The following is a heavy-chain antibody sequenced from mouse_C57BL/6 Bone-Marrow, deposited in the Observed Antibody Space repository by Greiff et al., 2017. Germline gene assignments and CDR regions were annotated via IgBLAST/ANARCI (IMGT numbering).Heavy chain of an antibody. Sequence: QVQLQQSGPELVKPGASVKISCKASGYAFSSSWLNWVKQRPGKGLEWIGRIYPGDGATNYNGKFKGKATLTADKSSSTAYMQLSRLTSEDSAVXCCARSGRGAAQVVDYWGQGTTLTVSS. D-gene: IGHD3-2*02. CDR1: GYAFSSSW. J-gene: IGHJ2*01. CDR3: ARSGRGAAQVVDY. CDR2: IYPGDGAT. V-gene: IGHV1-82*01.